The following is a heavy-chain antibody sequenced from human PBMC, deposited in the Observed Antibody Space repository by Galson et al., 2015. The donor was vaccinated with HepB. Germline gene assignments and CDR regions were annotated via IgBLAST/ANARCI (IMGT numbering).Heavy chain of an antibody. CDR2: LNHSGST. CDR3: ARTLWYNWNDFRGWFDP. Sequence: SETLSLTCAVYGGSFSGYYWSWIRQPPGKGLEWIGELNHSGSTNYNPSLKSRVTISVDKSKNQFSLKLSSVTAADTAVYYCARTLWYNWNDFRGWFDPWGQGTLVTVSS. CDR1: GGSFSGYY. V-gene: IGHV4-34*01. D-gene: IGHD1-20*01. J-gene: IGHJ5*02.